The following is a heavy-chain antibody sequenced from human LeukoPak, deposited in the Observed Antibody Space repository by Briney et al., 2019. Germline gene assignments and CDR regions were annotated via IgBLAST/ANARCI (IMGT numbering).Heavy chain of an antibody. V-gene: IGHV4-39*01. CDR1: GGSISSSSYY. J-gene: IGHJ4*02. CDR2: IYYSGST. D-gene: IGHD3-10*01. Sequence: PSETLSLTCTVSGGSISSSSYYWGWIRQSPGKGLEWIGSIYYSGSTYYNPSLKSRVTVSVDTSKNQFSLKLSSVTAAGTAVYYCARHGYYYGSGSYSFDYWGQGTLVTVSS. CDR3: ARHGYYYGSGSYSFDY.